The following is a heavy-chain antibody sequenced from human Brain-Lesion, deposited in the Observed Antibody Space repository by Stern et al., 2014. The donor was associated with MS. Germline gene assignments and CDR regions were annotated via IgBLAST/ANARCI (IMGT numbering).Heavy chain of an antibody. J-gene: IGHJ6*02. D-gene: IGHD3-10*01. V-gene: IGHV1-2*06. CDR1: GYTFTGYY. CDR2: LTPNRCGT. Sequence: QVQLVQSGAELKKPGASVKVSCQASGYTFTGYYMYWGGQPPGQGLEWMWRLTPNRCGTHYAQKFQGRVTMTRDTSITTAYMELSRLRSDDTAVYYCARGYYGSGRPQKGMDVWGQGTTVTVSS. CDR3: ARGYYGSGRPQKGMDV.